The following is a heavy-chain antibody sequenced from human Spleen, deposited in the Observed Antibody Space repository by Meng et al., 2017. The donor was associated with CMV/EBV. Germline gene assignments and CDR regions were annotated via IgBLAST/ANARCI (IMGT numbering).Heavy chain of an antibody. CDR1: GFTFSSYA. J-gene: IGHJ6*02. D-gene: IGHD6-13*01. CDR3: ARKGKQQLEDYGMDV. V-gene: IGHV3-23*01. CDR2: ISGSGGST. Sequence: GGSLRLSCAASGFTFSSYAMSWVRQAPGKGLEWVSAISGSGGSTYYADSVKGRFTISRDNSKNTLYLQMNSLRAEDTAVYYCARKGKQQLEDYGMDVWGQGTTVTVSS.